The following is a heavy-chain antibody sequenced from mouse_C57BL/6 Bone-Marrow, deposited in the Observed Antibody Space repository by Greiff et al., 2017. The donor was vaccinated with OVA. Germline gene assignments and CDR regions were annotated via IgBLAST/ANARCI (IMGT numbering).Heavy chain of an antibody. CDR3: ARGGIYDYDGFDY. CDR2: INPNNGGT. J-gene: IGHJ2*01. CDR1: GYTFTDYY. V-gene: IGHV1-26*01. D-gene: IGHD2-4*01. Sequence: EVQLQQSGPELVKPGASVKISCKASGYTFTDYYMNWVKQSHGKSLEWIGDINPNNGGTSYNQKFKGKATLTVDKSSSTAYMELRSLTSEDSAVYYCARGGIYDYDGFDYWGQGTTLTVSS.